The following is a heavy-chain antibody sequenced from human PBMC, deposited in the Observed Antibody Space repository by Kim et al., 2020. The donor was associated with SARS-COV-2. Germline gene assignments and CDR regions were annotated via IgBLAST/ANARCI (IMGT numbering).Heavy chain of an antibody. V-gene: IGHV5-51*01. J-gene: IGHJ6*02. D-gene: IGHD6-13*01. CDR3: ARRPGIAAGYYYYGMDV. CDR1: GYSFTSYW. Sequence: GESLKISCKGSGYSFTSYWIGWVRQMPGKGLEWMGIIYPGDSDTIYSPSFQGQVTISADKSISTAYLQWSSLKASDTAMYYCARRPGIAAGYYYYGMDVWGQGTTVTVSS. CDR2: IYPGDSDT.